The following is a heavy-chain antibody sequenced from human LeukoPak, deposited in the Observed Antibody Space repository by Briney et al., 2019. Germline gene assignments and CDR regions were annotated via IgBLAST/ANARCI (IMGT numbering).Heavy chain of an antibody. CDR3: ARGTIAAAGYYYFDY. CDR2: ISSSSRYI. D-gene: IGHD6-13*01. Sequence: PGGSLRLSCAASGFSFSTYSMNWVRQAPGKGLEYVSSISSSSRYIFYADSVKGRFTISRDNAKNSLYLQMNSLSAEDTAVYYCARGTIAAAGYYYFDYWGQGTQVTVSS. J-gene: IGHJ4*02. CDR1: GFSFSTYS. V-gene: IGHV3-21*01.